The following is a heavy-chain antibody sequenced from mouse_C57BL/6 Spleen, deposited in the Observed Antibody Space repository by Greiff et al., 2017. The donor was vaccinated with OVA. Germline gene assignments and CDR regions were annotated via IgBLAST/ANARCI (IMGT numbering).Heavy chain of an antibody. CDR2: ISSGSSTI. Sequence: EVKLVESGGGLVKPGGSLKLSCAASGFTFSDYGMHWVRQAPEKGLEWVAYISSGSSTIYYADTVKGRVTISRDNAKNTPFLQMTSLRSEDTAMYYCARDYGSALWYFDVWGTGTTVTVSS. D-gene: IGHD1-1*01. J-gene: IGHJ1*03. CDR3: ARDYGSALWYFDV. CDR1: GFTFSDYG. V-gene: IGHV5-17*01.